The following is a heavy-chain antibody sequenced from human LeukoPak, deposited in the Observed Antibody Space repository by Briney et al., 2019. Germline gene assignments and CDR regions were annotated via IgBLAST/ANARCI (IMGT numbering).Heavy chain of an antibody. J-gene: IGHJ4*02. Sequence: PGGSLSLSCAASGFTFTTYAMHWVRQAPGRGLEYASAISTDGGGTYYANSVKGRFTISRDNSKNTLYLQMGSLRAEDMAVYYCARYSSGSCYDYWGQGTLVTVSS. V-gene: IGHV3-64*01. CDR3: ARYSSGSCYDY. CDR1: GFTFTTYA. D-gene: IGHD6-13*01. CDR2: ISTDGGGT.